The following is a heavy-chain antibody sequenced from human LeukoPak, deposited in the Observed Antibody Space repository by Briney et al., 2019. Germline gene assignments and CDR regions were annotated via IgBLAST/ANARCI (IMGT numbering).Heavy chain of an antibody. Sequence: SETLSLTCTVSGGSISGTSFYWGWIRQPPGKGLEWVGSISYSGSTYYNPSLKSRVTISVDTSKNQFSLKLRSVTAADTAVYYCARRAGYYGSAVAFDIWGQGTMVTVSS. CDR1: GGSISGTSFY. CDR3: ARRAGYYGSAVAFDI. J-gene: IGHJ3*02. D-gene: IGHD3-10*01. V-gene: IGHV4-39*01. CDR2: ISYSGST.